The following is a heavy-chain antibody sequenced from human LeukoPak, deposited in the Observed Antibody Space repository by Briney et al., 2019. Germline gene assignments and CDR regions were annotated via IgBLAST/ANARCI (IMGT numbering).Heavy chain of an antibody. D-gene: IGHD5-18*01. CDR3: ARGSRNSYGLSWSWFDP. CDR2: IKPNSGST. J-gene: IGHJ5*02. CDR1: GYSFADYY. V-gene: IGHV1-2*02. Sequence: ASVKVSCKASGYSFADYYMHWVRQAPGQGLEWMGWIKPNSGSTRSAQKFQGRVTMTRDTSISTAYMELSSLRYDDTAVYYCARGSRNSYGLSWSWFDPWGQGTLVTVSS.